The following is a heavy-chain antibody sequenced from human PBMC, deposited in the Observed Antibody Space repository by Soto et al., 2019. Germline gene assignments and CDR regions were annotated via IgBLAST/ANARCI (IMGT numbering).Heavy chain of an antibody. J-gene: IGHJ4*02. CDR3: AKSPNFYCSSPNCYKYYFDH. CDR1: GFTFNTYG. Sequence: PGGSLRLSCAASGFTFNTYGMHWVRQAPGKGLKWVAVISYDGSEKYYVDSVKGRFTISKDNSKNTLYLQMNSLRPEDTAVYYCAKSPNFYCSSPNCYKYYFDHWGQGTRVTVSS. D-gene: IGHD2-2*02. V-gene: IGHV3-30*18. CDR2: ISYDGSEK.